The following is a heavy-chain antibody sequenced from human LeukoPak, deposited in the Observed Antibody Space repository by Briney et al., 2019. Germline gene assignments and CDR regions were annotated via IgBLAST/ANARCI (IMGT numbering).Heavy chain of an antibody. CDR3: ASVAVTTTGSDYYGMDV. V-gene: IGHV1-18*01. J-gene: IGHJ6*02. D-gene: IGHD4-17*01. CDR1: GYTFTRYG. CDR2: ISTHNGHT. Sequence: ASVKVSCKASGYTFTRYGINWVRQAPGRGLEWMGWISTHNGHTNYAQKVQGRVTLTTDTSTSTAYMELRSLRSDDTAVYYCASVAVTTTGSDYYGMDVWGQGTTVTVSS.